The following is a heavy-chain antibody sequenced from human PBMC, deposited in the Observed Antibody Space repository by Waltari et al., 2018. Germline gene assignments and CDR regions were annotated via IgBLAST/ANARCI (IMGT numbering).Heavy chain of an antibody. V-gene: IGHV3-43*02. Sequence: EVLLVESGGGVVQPGGSLRLSCAASGFIFDVDAMQWGRQAPGKGLEWVALISGDGDSTYYADSVRGRFTVSRDNSKNSLYLQMNSLKTEDTAFYYCAQGYTMCVAANWGQGTLVTVSS. CDR2: ISGDGDST. CDR3: AQGYTMCVAAN. D-gene: IGHD6-6*01. J-gene: IGHJ1*01. CDR1: GFIFDVDA.